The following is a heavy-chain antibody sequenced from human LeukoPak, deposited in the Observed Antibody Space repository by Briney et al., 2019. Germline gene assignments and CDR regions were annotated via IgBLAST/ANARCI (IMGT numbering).Heavy chain of an antibody. CDR3: AMRERLAAAFDY. CDR2: IHHSGST. J-gene: IGHJ4*02. V-gene: IGHV4-4*02. D-gene: IGHD6-13*01. CDR1: GVSISSSNW. Sequence: SGTLSLTCAVSGVSISSSNWWTSVRQPPGKGLEWIGEIHHSGSTNYNPSLKSRVTISVDTSKNQFSLKLSSVTAADTAVYYCAMRERLAAAFDYWGQGTLVTVSS.